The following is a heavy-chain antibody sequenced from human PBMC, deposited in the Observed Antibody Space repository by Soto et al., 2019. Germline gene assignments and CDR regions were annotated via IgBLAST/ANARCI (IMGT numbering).Heavy chain of an antibody. Sequence: EVQLLESGGGLVQPGGSLRLSCTASGFIYSIYAMAWVRQAPGKGLEWVSAISGSGGETYYADSVKGRFTISRDNSKNTVYLHMTNLIAHDTAVYYCAKEIAVAVPTPPEYWGQGTLVTVSS. J-gene: IGHJ4*02. V-gene: IGHV3-23*01. CDR2: ISGSGGET. D-gene: IGHD6-19*01. CDR1: GFIYSIYA. CDR3: AKEIAVAVPTPPEY.